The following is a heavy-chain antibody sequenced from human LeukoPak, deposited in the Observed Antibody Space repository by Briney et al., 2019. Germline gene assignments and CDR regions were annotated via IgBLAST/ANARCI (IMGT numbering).Heavy chain of an antibody. D-gene: IGHD5-12*01. J-gene: IGHJ4*02. CDR2: ISSSSSYI. Sequence: GGSLRLSCAASGFTFSSYSMNWVRQAPGKGLEWVSSISSSSSYIYYADSVKGRFTISRDNAKTSLYLPMNSLRAEDTAVYYCAWSSGYHLGGIDYRGQGTLVTVSS. CDR1: GFTFSSYS. CDR3: AWSSGYHLGGIDY. V-gene: IGHV3-21*01.